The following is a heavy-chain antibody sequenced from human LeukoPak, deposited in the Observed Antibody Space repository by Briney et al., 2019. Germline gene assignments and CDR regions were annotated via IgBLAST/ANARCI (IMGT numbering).Heavy chain of an antibody. CDR2: IYYSGST. CDR1: GGSVSSSSYY. CDR3: ARTAIYDSSGYYCHQKSGHPDY. V-gene: IGHV4-39*01. Sequence: SETLSLTCTVSGGSVSSSSYYWGWIRQPPGKGLEWIGSIYYSGSTYYNPSLKSRVTISVDTSKSQFSLKLSSVTAADTAVYYCARTAIYDSSGYYCHQKSGHPDYWGQGTLVTVSS. D-gene: IGHD3-22*01. J-gene: IGHJ4*02.